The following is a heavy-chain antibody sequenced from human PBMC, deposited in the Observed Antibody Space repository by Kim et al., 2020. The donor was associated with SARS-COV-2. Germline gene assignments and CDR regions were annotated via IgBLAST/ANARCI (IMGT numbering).Heavy chain of an antibody. CDR3: ARDRRPSAYGGLDV. V-gene: IGHV3-7*03. Sequence: GGSLRLSCAASGFTLSPFNTYWMSWVRQAPGQGLEWVANINHGGTEKFYVDSVKGRFTISRDNAQNSLYLQMNSLRAEDTAIYYCARDRRPSAYGGLDVWGHGTTVTVSS. CDR2: INHGGTEK. CDR1: GFTLSPFNTYW. D-gene: IGHD2-21*01. J-gene: IGHJ6*02.